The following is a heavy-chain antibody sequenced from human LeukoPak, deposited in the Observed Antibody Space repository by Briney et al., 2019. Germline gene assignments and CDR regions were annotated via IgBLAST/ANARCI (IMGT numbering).Heavy chain of an antibody. CDR2: IWHDGNNK. V-gene: IGHV3-33*06. J-gene: IGHJ3*02. Sequence: GGSLRLSCATSGFAFSTQGMHWVRQAPGKGLEWVAAIWHDGNNKYYVDSVKGRFTISRDNSKNTVYLQMNSLRAEDTAVYYCAKDDYRAFDIWGQGTMVTVSS. CDR1: GFAFSTQG. CDR3: AKDDYRAFDI. D-gene: IGHD4/OR15-4a*01.